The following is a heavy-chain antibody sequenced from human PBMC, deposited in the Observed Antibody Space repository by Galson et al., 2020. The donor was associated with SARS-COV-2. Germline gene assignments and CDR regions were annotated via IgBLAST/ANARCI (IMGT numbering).Heavy chain of an antibody. D-gene: IGHD4-17*01. CDR2: IYYNSGST. J-gene: IGHJ2*01. CDR3: ARLLRGPGGTTEYFDR. CDR1: DGSISGYY. Sequence: ASETLSLTCTVSDGSISGYYWSWLRQPPGKGLEWIGYIYYNSGSTNYNPALKSRVTIAVGTSNSQFSLRLNSVTAADTAVYYCARLLRGPGGTTEYFDRWGRGTLVTVSS. V-gene: IGHV4-59*08.